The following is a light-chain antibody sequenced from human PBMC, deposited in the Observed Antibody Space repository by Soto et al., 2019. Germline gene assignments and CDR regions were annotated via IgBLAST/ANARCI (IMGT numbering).Light chain of an antibody. CDR2: KAS. V-gene: IGKV1-5*03. CDR3: QQYNTSSLT. CDR1: QSISTW. Sequence: DIQMTQSPSTLSASVGDRVTITCRASQSISTWLAWYQQKPGKAPKLLIYKASSLESGVPSRFSGSGSGTECALTISSLPPDDFATYYCQQYNTSSLTFGGGTKVEIK. J-gene: IGKJ4*01.